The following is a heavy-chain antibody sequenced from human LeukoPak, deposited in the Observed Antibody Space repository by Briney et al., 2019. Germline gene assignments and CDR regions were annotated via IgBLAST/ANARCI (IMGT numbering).Heavy chain of an antibody. CDR3: TKDVQVGPTMGFFDF. D-gene: IGHD1-26*01. V-gene: IGHV3-23*01. Sequence: GGSLRLSCAASGFTFSSYTMSWVRQAPGKGLEWISVISGTGFTTYHTDSVKGRFTISRDNSKNILYLQMDGLRAEDTAIYFCTKDVQVGPTMGFFDFWGQGTLVTVS. J-gene: IGHJ4*03. CDR2: ISGTGFTT. CDR1: GFTFSSYT.